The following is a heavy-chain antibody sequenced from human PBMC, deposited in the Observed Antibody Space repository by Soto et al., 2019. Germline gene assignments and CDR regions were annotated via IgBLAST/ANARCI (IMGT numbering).Heavy chain of an antibody. J-gene: IGHJ4*02. CDR1: GFTFSSYG. CDR2: ISYDGSNK. D-gene: IGHD2-15*01. V-gene: IGHV3-30*18. CDR3: AKDTPVVYFDY. Sequence: VQLVESGGGVVQPGRSLRLSCAASGFTFSSYGMHWVRQAPGKGLEWVAVISYDGSNKYYADSVKGRFTISRDNSKNTLYLQMNSLRAEDTAVYYCAKDTPVVYFDYWGQGTLVTVSS.